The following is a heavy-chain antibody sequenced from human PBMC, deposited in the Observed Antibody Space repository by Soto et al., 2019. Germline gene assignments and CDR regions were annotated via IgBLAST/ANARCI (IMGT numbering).Heavy chain of an antibody. CDR3: ARGSLVVAPNLYYYYGMDV. V-gene: IGHV1-8*01. CDR1: GYTFTSYD. Sequence: ASVKVSCKASGYTFTSYDINWVRQATGQGLEWMGWMNPNSGNTGYAQNFQGRVTMTRNTSISTAYMELSSLRSEDTAVYYCARGSLVVAPNLYYYYGMDVWGQGTTVTVSS. CDR2: MNPNSGNT. D-gene: IGHD2-15*01. J-gene: IGHJ6*02.